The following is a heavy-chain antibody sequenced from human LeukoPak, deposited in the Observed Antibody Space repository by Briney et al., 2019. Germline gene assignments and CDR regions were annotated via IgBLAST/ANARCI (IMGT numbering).Heavy chain of an antibody. V-gene: IGHV6-1*01. J-gene: IGHJ4*02. CDR3: ARADILGIAAAGTRGRGFDY. D-gene: IGHD6-13*01. Sequence: SQTLSLTCAISGDSVSSNSAAWNWIRQSPSRGFEWLGRTYYRSKWYNDYAVSVKSRITISPDTSKNQFSLQLNSVTPEDTAVYYCARADILGIAAAGTRGRGFDYWGQGTLVTVSS. CDR2: TYYRSKWYN. CDR1: GDSVSSNSAA.